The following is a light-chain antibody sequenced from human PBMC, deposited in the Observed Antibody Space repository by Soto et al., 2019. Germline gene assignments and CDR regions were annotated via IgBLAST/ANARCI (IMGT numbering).Light chain of an antibody. V-gene: IGKV1-33*01. Sequence: DVPMTQSPSSLSASVGDRVTITCQASQDISNYLNWYQQKPGKAPKLLIYDASNLETAVPSRFSGSGSGTDFTFTISSLQPEDIATYYCHQYDNLPLTFGGGTKVEIK. CDR2: DAS. J-gene: IGKJ4*01. CDR3: HQYDNLPLT. CDR1: QDISNY.